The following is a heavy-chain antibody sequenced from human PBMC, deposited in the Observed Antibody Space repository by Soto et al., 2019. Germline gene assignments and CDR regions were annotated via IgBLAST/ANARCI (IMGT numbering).Heavy chain of an antibody. CDR2: ISSDSGTI. CDR1: GFSFRIYS. J-gene: IGHJ4*02. D-gene: IGHD3-10*01. Sequence: EVQMVESGGDLVQPGGSLRLSCVVSGFSFRIYSMNWVRQAPGKGLEWISYISSDSGTIYYAESLKGRFTISRDNGKNSLYLQMNSMTDEDTAVYYCARGRLWSFDFWGQGTLVTVSS. CDR3: ARGRLWSFDF. V-gene: IGHV3-48*02.